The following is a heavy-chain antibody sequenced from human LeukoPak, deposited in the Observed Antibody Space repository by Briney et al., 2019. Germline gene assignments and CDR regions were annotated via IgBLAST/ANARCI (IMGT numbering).Heavy chain of an antibody. Sequence: GGSLRLSCAASGFTFSSYGMHWVRQAPGKGLEWVAVISYDGSNKYYADSVKGRFTISRDNSKNTLYLQMNSLRAEDTAVYYCVRYPRLGGDDTGFDSWGQGTLVTVSS. J-gene: IGHJ4*02. V-gene: IGHV3-30*03. CDR2: ISYDGSNK. CDR1: GFTFSSYG. D-gene: IGHD2-21*01. CDR3: VRYPRLGGDDTGFDS.